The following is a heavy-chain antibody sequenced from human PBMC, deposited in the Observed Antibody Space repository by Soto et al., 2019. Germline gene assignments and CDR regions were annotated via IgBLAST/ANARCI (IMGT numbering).Heavy chain of an antibody. CDR2: ISGSDDST. Sequence: PGGSLRLSCVASGFTFSSYGMTWVRQAPGKGLEWVSVISGSDDSTYYADSVKGRFTISRDNSKNTLYLQMNSLRAEDTAVYYCANRSSSSTFDYRGQGTLVTVSS. D-gene: IGHD6-6*01. J-gene: IGHJ4*02. CDR1: GFTFSSYG. CDR3: ANRSSSSTFDY. V-gene: IGHV3-23*01.